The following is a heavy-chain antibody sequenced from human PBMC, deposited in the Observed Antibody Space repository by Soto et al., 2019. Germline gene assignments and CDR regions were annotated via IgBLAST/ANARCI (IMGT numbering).Heavy chain of an antibody. J-gene: IGHJ4*02. CDR1: GFSFSTYG. D-gene: IGHD1-26*01. CDR2: IWHDGGKK. Sequence: QVQLVESGGAVVQPGTSLRLSCAASGFSFSTYGIHWVRQAPGKGLEWVAIIWHDGGKKYYADSVKGRFTVSRDNSKNTLLLHMNSLRGDGTAMYYCTRGEGASSGTFDYWGQGTLVTVS. CDR3: TRGEGASSGTFDY. V-gene: IGHV3-33*01.